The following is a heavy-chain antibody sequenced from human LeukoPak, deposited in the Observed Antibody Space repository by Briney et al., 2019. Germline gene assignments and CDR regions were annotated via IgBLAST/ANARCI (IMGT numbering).Heavy chain of an antibody. CDR3: ARYSSGYYWFDP. Sequence: GESLKISCKASGYSFTSYWIGWVRQMPGKGLEWMGIIYPSDSDTRYSPSFQGQVTISADKSITTAYLQWSSLKASDTAMYYCARYSSGYYWFDPWGQGTLVTASS. D-gene: IGHD3-22*01. V-gene: IGHV5-51*01. CDR1: GYSFTSYW. J-gene: IGHJ5*02. CDR2: IYPSDSDT.